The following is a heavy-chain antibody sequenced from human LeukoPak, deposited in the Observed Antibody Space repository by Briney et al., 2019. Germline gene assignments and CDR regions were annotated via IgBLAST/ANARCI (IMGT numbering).Heavy chain of an antibody. Sequence: GGLRLSCAASGFTLSRYAMSWVRQAPGKGLEWVSSISGSGAITYYADSVKGRFSISRDNSKNALYLQLNSLRAEDTALYYCASRGYDILTSRFDYWGQGTLVTVSS. D-gene: IGHD3-9*01. CDR2: ISGSGAIT. V-gene: IGHV3-23*01. CDR3: ASRGYDILTSRFDY. CDR1: GFTLSRYA. J-gene: IGHJ4*02.